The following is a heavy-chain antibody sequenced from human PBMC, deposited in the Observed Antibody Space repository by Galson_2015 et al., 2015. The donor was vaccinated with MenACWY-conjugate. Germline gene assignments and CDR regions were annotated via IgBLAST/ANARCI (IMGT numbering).Heavy chain of an antibody. V-gene: IGHV3-21*01. Sequence: SLRLSCAASGFTFSNYNMNWVRQTPGKGLEWVSCISSSGSYLYYADSVKGRFTISRDNAKNSLYLQMNSLRTEDTAVYYCAKGTIASRPNWFDPWGQGTLVTVSS. CDR2: ISSSGSYL. CDR1: GFTFSNYN. J-gene: IGHJ5*02. CDR3: AKGTIASRPNWFDP. D-gene: IGHD6-6*01.